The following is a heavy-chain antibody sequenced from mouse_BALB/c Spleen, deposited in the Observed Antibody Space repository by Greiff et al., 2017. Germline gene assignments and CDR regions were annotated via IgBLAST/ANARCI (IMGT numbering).Heavy chain of an antibody. CDR3: VREGYYYGSSYHAMDY. CDR1: GFTFNTYA. J-gene: IGHJ4*01. D-gene: IGHD1-1*01. V-gene: IGHV10-3*03. Sequence: EVQLQESGGGLVQPKGSLKLSCAASGFTFNTYAMHWVCQAPGKGLEWVARIRSKSNNYATYYADSVKDRFTISRDDSQSMLYLQMNNLKTEDTAMYYCVREGYYYGSSYHAMDYWGQGTSVTVSS. CDR2: IRSKSNNYAT.